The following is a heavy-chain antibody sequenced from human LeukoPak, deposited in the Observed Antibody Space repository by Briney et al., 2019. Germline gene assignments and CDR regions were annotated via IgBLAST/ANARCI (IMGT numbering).Heavy chain of an antibody. CDR3: ARARQLLYGGDAFDI. Sequence: SETLSLTCTVSGGSMTGYYWAWIRQPPGKRLEWIGYVHSSGGTNYNPSLKSRVTISVDTSKNQFSLKLSSVTAADTAVYYCARARQLLYGGDAFDIWGQGTMVTVSS. V-gene: IGHV4-59*01. CDR1: GGSMTGYY. CDR2: VHSSGGT. D-gene: IGHD2-2*02. J-gene: IGHJ3*02.